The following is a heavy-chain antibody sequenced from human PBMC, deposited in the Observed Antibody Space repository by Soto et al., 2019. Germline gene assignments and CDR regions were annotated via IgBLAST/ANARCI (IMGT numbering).Heavy chain of an antibody. J-gene: IGHJ4*02. Sequence: QLLQSGGGLVQPGGSLRPSVAVSGFSLVPYGVTWIRQTPEKGLEWVTGFRGGSGAIFYADSVRGRCTISRDSSTAYLQMNTLRPEDTAVYFCARWNGFGDYWGQGSLVTVSS. CDR2: FRGGSGAI. V-gene: IGHV3-23*01. D-gene: IGHD1-1*01. CDR1: GFSLVPYG. CDR3: ARWNGFGDY.